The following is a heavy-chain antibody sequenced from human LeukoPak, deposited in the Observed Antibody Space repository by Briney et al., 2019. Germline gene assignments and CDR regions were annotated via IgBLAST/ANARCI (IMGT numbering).Heavy chain of an antibody. CDR2: ISPNSGDT. J-gene: IGHJ3*02. D-gene: IGHD5-18*01. CDR1: GYNFIAYY. Sequence: ASVKVSCKASGYNFIAYYIHWVRQAPGQGPEWMGRISPNSGDTSYAQNFQGRVTMTRDTSISTAYMELSRLRSDDTAVYFCARDYRRISSYGYDAFDIWGQGTMVTVSS. V-gene: IGHV1-2*06. CDR3: ARDYRRISSYGYDAFDI.